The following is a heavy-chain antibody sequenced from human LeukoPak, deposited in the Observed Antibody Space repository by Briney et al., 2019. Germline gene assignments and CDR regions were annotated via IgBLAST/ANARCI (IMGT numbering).Heavy chain of an antibody. Sequence: SETLSLTCAVYGGSFSGYYWSWIRQPPGKGLEWIGEINHSGSTNYNPSLKSRVTISVDTSKNQFSLKLSSVTAADTAVYYCAISGGYCSGGTCYPEYSYMDGWGKGTTVTVS. V-gene: IGHV4-34*01. CDR3: AISGGYCSGGTCYPEYSYMDG. CDR2: INHSGST. D-gene: IGHD2-15*01. J-gene: IGHJ6*03. CDR1: GGSFSGYY.